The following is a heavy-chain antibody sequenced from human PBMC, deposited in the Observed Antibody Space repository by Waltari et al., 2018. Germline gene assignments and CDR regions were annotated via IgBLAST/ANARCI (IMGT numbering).Heavy chain of an antibody. CDR3: ARDRRYSSSWSHPLDWFDP. D-gene: IGHD6-13*01. CDR2: IYYSWST. Sequence: QVQLQESGPGLVKPSETLSLTCTVSGGSISSHYWSWIRQPPGKGLEWIVYIYYSWSTNYNPSLKSRVTISVDTSKNQCSLKLSSVTAADTAVYYCARDRRYSSSWSHPLDWFDPWGQGTLVTVSS. J-gene: IGHJ5*02. V-gene: IGHV4-59*11. CDR1: GGSISSHY.